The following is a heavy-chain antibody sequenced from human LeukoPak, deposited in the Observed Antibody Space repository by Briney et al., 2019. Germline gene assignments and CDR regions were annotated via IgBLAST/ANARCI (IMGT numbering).Heavy chain of an antibody. CDR1: GFTFSTYS. D-gene: IGHD3-22*01. V-gene: IGHV3-48*01. CDR2: ISSSSTTI. Sequence: GGSLRLSCAASGFTFSTYSMNWVRQAPGKGLEWASYISSSSTTIYYADSVKGRFTISRDNAKNSLYLQMNSLRAEDTAVYYCAKDVGYYDSSGYYRDDYWGQGTLVTVSS. J-gene: IGHJ4*02. CDR3: AKDVGYYDSSGYYRDDY.